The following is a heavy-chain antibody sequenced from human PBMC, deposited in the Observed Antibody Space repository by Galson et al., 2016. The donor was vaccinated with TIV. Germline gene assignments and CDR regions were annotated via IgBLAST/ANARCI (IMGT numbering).Heavy chain of an antibody. CDR1: GYTFTGYY. Sequence: LVKVSCKASGYTFTGYYMHWLRQAPGQGLEWMGWINPNTGDTNYVPKFQGRVTMTRDTSTSTAYMELSRLRSDDTAVYYCARDSPYSGSWSFFDFWGQGTPVTVSS. D-gene: IGHD6-13*01. J-gene: IGHJ4*02. V-gene: IGHV1-2*02. CDR2: INPNTGDT. CDR3: ARDSPYSGSWSFFDF.